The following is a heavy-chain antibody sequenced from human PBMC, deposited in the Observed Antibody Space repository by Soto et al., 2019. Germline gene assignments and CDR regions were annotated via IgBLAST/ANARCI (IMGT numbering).Heavy chain of an antibody. J-gene: IGHJ6*02. CDR1: GGSISSYY. Sequence: SETLSLTXTVSGGSISSYYWSWIRQPPGKGLEWIGYIYYSGSTNYNPSLKSRVTISVDTSKNQFSLKLSSVTAADTAVYYCARDMLAAAFGMDVWGQGTTVTVSS. CDR3: ARDMLAAAFGMDV. V-gene: IGHV4-59*01. D-gene: IGHD6-13*01. CDR2: IYYSGST.